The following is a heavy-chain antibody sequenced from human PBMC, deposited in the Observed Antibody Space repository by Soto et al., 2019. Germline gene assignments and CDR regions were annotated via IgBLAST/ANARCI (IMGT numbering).Heavy chain of an antibody. CDR2: IYYSGST. D-gene: IGHD2-15*01. V-gene: IGHV4-59*08. J-gene: IGHJ4*02. Sequence: QVQLQESGPGLVKPSETQSLTCTVSGGSISSYYWSWIRQPPGKGLEWIGYIYYSGSTNYNPSLKSRVTISVDTSKNQFSLKLSSVTAADTAVYYCARRWGSAADYWGQGTLVTVSS. CDR1: GGSISSYY. CDR3: ARRWGSAADY.